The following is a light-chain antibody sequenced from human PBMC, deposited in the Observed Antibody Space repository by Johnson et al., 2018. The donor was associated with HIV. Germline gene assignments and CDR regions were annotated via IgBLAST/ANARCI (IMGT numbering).Light chain of an antibody. CDR1: NSNIGNNY. V-gene: IGLV1-51*01. J-gene: IGLJ1*01. Sequence: QSVLTQPPSVSAAPGQKVTISCSGSNSNIGNNYVSWYQQLPGTAPNLLIYENNKRPSGIPDRFSGSKSGTSATLGITGLQTGDEGNYFCGAWDSTLNAYVFGTGTKVTVL. CDR3: GAWDSTLNAYV. CDR2: ENN.